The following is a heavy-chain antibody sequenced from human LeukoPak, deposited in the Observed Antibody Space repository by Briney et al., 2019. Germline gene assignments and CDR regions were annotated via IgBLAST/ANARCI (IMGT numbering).Heavy chain of an antibody. CDR2: INQDGTEK. V-gene: IGHV3-7*01. CDR1: GCTFSSYS. Sequence: GGSLRLSCAASGCTFSSYSMNWVRQAPGKGLEWVANINQDGTEKYYVDSVKGRFTISRDNAKNSLDLQMNSLRVEDTGIYYCVKVAKYYYGSETYYFFEHWGQGTPVTASS. CDR3: VKVAKYYYGSETYYFFEH. D-gene: IGHD3-10*01. J-gene: IGHJ4*02.